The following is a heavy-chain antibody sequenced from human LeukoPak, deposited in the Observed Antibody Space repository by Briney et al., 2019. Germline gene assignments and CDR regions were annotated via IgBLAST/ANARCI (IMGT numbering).Heavy chain of an antibody. CDR1: GYTFTSFD. Sequence: GASVKVSCEASGYTFTSFDINWVRQAPGQGLEWMGGIIPIFGTANYAQKFQGRVTITADESTSTAYMELSSLRSEDTAVYYCARPSSTIQEEVAGFDYWGQGTLVTVSS. V-gene: IGHV1-69*13. D-gene: IGHD6-19*01. CDR2: IIPIFGTA. J-gene: IGHJ4*02. CDR3: ARPSSTIQEEVAGFDY.